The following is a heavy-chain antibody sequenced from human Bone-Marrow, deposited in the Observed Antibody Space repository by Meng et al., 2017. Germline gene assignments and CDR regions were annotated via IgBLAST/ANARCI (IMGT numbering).Heavy chain of an antibody. V-gene: IGHV4-4*02. J-gene: IGHJ4*02. D-gene: IGHD2-15*01. CDR2: IYHSGST. Sequence: QVQLQESGPGRVKPSVTVSLTCAVAGGSISSSNWWSWVRQPPGKGLEWIGEIYHSGSTNYNPSLKSRVTISVDTSKNQFSLKMSSVTAADTAVYYCARVGACSGGSCYFRLFDYWGQGTLVTVSS. CDR3: ARVGACSGGSCYFRLFDY. CDR1: GGSISSSNW.